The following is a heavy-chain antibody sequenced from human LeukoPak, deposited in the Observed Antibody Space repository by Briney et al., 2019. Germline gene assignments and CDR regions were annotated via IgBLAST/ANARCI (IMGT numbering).Heavy chain of an antibody. D-gene: IGHD3-10*01. CDR2: ISSNGGST. CDR1: GSTFSSYA. CDR3: VKAMVRGVIDAFDI. J-gene: IGHJ3*02. Sequence: GGSLRLSCSASGSTFSSYAMHWVRQAPGKGLEYVSAISSNGGSTYYADSVKGRFTISRDNSKNTLYLQMSSLRAEDTAVYYCVKAMVRGVIDAFDIWGQGTMVTVSS. V-gene: IGHV3-64D*09.